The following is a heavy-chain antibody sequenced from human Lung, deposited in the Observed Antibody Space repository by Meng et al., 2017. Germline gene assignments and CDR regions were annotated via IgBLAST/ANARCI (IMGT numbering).Heavy chain of an antibody. CDR2: IYNSGST. J-gene: IGHJ2*01. CDR3: ARGQKGYFDL. Sequence: QVQRQEPGPGLVKPSQTLSLTCTSSGGSISSSNYYWSWIRQPPGKGLEWSGHIYNSGSTYYNPSPKSRITISVDTSKNQFSLKLSSVTAADTAVYYCARGQKGYFDLWGRGTLVTVSS. CDR1: GGSISSSNYY. V-gene: IGHV4-30-4*01.